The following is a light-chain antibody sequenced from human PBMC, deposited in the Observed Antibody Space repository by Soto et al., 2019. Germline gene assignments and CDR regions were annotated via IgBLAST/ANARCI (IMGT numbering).Light chain of an antibody. V-gene: IGKV3-20*01. J-gene: IGKJ4*01. CDR3: QQLNSYPLT. Sequence: EIVLTQSPGTLSLSPGERATLSCRASQSVSSSYLAWYQQKPGQAPRFLIYGTSSRATGIPDRFSGSESGTEFTLTISSLQPEDFATYYCQQLNSYPLTFGGGTKVDIK. CDR1: QSVSSSY. CDR2: GTS.